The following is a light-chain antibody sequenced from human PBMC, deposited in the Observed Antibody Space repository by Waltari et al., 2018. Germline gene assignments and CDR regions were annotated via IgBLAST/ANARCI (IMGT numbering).Light chain of an antibody. CDR1: QSVSRA. Sequence: EIVLTQSPGTLSLSPGERATLSCRARQSVSRALARYKQKPGQAPRLLIYAASTRATGVPDRFSGSGSGTDFSRTISRLDPEDLAVYYCQHYVNLPVTFGQGTKVEI. CDR2: AAS. V-gene: IGKV3-20*01. J-gene: IGKJ1*01. CDR3: QHYVNLPVT.